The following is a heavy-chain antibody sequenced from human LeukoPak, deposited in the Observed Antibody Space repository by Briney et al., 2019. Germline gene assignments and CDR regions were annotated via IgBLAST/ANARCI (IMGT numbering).Heavy chain of an antibody. CDR3: AKVGGPTTFDY. D-gene: IGHD1-1*01. Sequence: GGSLRLSCAASGFTFSSYGMHWVRQAPGKGLEWVAVIWYDGNNKYYADSVKGRFTISRDNSKNTLYLQMNSLRAEDTAVYYCAKVGGPTTFDYWGQGTLVTVSS. J-gene: IGHJ4*02. V-gene: IGHV3-30*02. CDR2: IWYDGNNK. CDR1: GFTFSSYG.